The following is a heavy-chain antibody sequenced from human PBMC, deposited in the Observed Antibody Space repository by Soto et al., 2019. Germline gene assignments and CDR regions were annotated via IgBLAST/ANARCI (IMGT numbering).Heavy chain of an antibody. CDR2: IIPIFGTA. D-gene: IGHD5-12*01. V-gene: IGHV1-69*13. CDR3: ARARGMATIMDAFDI. CDR1: GGTFSSYA. J-gene: IGHJ3*02. Sequence: SVKVSCKASGGTFSSYAISWVRQAPGQGLEWMGGIIPIFGTANYAQKFQGRVTITADESTSTAYMGLSSLRSEDTAVYYCARARGMATIMDAFDIWGQGTMVTVSS.